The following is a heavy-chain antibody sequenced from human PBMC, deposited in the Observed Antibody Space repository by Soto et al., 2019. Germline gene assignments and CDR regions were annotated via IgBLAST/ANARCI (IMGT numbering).Heavy chain of an antibody. D-gene: IGHD3-10*01. J-gene: IGHJ6*02. V-gene: IGHV4-61*01. CDR1: GGSVSSGSYY. CDR2: IYYSGST. CDR3: ARVSRGSNYYYGMDV. Sequence: QVQLQESGPGLVKPSETLSLTCTVSGGSVSSGSYYWSWVRQPPGKVLEWIGYIYYSGSTNYNPSLKSRVTISVDTSKNPFSLNLISVTAADTAVYYCARVSRGSNYYYGMDVWGQGTTVTVSS.